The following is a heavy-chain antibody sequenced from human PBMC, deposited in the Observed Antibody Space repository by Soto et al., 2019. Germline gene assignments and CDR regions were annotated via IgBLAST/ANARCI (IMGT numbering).Heavy chain of an antibody. CDR2: SSASGRSR. Sequence: LRLSCVASGIEFSNYAMSWVRQSPGKGLEWVSISSASGRSRYHADSVKGRFTISRDNSKNTLYLHMTNLRAEDTAVYYCAKDGNWLDVYFDVWGQGTPVTVSS. V-gene: IGHV3-23*01. D-gene: IGHD6-19*01. J-gene: IGHJ4*02. CDR3: AKDGNWLDVYFDV. CDR1: GIEFSNYA.